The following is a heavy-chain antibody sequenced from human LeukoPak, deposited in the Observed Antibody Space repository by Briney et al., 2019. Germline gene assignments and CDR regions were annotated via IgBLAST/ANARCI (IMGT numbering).Heavy chain of an antibody. V-gene: IGHV1-46*01. Sequence: ASVKVSCKASGYTFTSYYMHWVRQAPGQGLEWMGIINPSGGSTSYAQKFQGRVTMTRDTSTSTVYMELSSLRSGDTAVYYCASSASNYYGSGSWQYYYMDVWGKGTTVTISS. CDR1: GYTFTSYY. J-gene: IGHJ6*03. D-gene: IGHD3-10*01. CDR2: INPSGGST. CDR3: ASSASNYYGSGSWQYYYMDV.